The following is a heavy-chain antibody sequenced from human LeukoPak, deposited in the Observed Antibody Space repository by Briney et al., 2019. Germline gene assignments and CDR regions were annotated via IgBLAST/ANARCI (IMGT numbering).Heavy chain of an antibody. Sequence: ASVKVSCKASGYTFTNYDINWVRQAPGQGLEWMGWISAHNGNTNYAQKLQGRVTMTTDTSTSTAYMEMRSLRSDDTAVYYCARLAYGANYIDYSGQGTLVTVSS. CDR1: GYTFTNYD. CDR3: ARLAYGANYIDY. V-gene: IGHV1-18*01. CDR2: ISAHNGNT. D-gene: IGHD4-17*01. J-gene: IGHJ4*02.